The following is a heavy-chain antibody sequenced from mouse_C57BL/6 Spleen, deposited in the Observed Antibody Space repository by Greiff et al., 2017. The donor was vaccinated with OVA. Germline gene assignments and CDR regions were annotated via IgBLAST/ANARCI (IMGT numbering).Heavy chain of an antibody. J-gene: IGHJ3*01. CDR2: ISSGGDYI. CDR1: GFTFSSYA. D-gene: IGHD2-1*01. CDR3: TREGNYYGNYPFAY. V-gene: IGHV5-9-1*02. Sequence: EVKLMESGEGLVKPGGSLKLSCAASGFTFSSYAMSWVRQTPEKRLEWVAYISSGGDYIYYADTVKGRFTISRDNARNTLYLQMSSLKSEDTAMYYCTREGNYYGNYPFAYWGQGTLVTVSA.